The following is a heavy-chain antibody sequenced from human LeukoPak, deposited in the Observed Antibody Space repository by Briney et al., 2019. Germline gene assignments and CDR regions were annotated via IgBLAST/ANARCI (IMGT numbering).Heavy chain of an antibody. CDR2: IYYSGST. J-gene: IGHJ6*03. V-gene: IGHV4-61*01. D-gene: IGHD1-26*01. CDR1: GYSVSSGYY. CDR3: ARQVGYYMDV. Sequence: SETLSLTCTVSGYSVSSGYYWSWIRQPPGKGLEWIGYIYYSGSTNYNPSLKSRVTISVDTSKNQFSLKLRSVTAADTGVFYCARQVGYYMDVWGKGTTVTVSS.